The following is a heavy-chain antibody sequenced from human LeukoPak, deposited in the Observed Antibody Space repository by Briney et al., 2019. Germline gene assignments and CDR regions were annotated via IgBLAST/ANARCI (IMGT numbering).Heavy chain of an antibody. CDR3: ARVRRGELRLDY. CDR2: IYYSGST. Sequence: PSETLSLTCTVSGGSISSSSYYWGWIRQPPGKGLEWIGSIYYSGSTYYNPSLKSRVTISVDTSKNQFSLKLSPVTAADTAVYYCARVRRGELRLDYWGQGTLVTVSS. CDR1: GGSISSSSYY. D-gene: IGHD1-26*01. J-gene: IGHJ4*02. V-gene: IGHV4-39*07.